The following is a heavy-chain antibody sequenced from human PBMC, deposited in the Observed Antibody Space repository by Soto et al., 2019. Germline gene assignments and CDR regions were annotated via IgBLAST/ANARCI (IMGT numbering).Heavy chain of an antibody. J-gene: IGHJ4*02. CDR3: ARVGYSSSSRIFDY. V-gene: IGHV4-59*01. Sequence: SETLSLTCTVSGGSISSYYWSWIRQPPGKGLEWIGYIYYSGSTNYNPSLKSRVTISVDTSKNQFSLKLSSVTAADTAVYYCARVGYSSSSRIFDYWGQGTLVTVSS. D-gene: IGHD6-6*01. CDR1: GGSISSYY. CDR2: IYYSGST.